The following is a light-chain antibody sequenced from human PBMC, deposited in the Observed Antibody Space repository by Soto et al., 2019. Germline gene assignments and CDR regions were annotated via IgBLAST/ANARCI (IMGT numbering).Light chain of an antibody. CDR2: DAY. Sequence: DIQMAQSPSSLSASVGDRVTISCQASQNINNYLNWYQQKPGRAPKPLIYDAYNLEAGVPSRFRGSGSGTDFTFTISRLQPEDIATYYCQQYENLPTFGQGTRLEIK. CDR3: QQYENLPT. V-gene: IGKV1-33*01. CDR1: QNINNY. J-gene: IGKJ5*01.